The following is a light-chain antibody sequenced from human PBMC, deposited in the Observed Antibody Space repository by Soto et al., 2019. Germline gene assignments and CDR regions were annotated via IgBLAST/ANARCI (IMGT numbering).Light chain of an antibody. Sequence: QPVLTQSPSASASLGASVKLTCTLSSGHSSYAIAWHQQQPEKGPRYLMKLNSDGSHSKGDGIPDRFSGSSSGAERYLTTSSLPSEDEADYYCQTWGTGIRVFGGGTKLTVL. CDR1: SGHSSYA. CDR3: QTWGTGIRV. CDR2: LNSDGSH. V-gene: IGLV4-69*01. J-gene: IGLJ2*01.